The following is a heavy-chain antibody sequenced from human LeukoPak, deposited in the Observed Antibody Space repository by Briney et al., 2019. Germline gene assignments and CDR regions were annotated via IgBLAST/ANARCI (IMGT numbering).Heavy chain of an antibody. CDR2: IIPIFGTA. Sequence: SVKVSCKASGGTFSSYAISWVRQAPGQGLEWMGGIIPIFGTANYAQKFQGRVTITADESTSTAYMELSSLRSEDTAVYYCARNSGIYCGGDCYNNWFDPWGQGTLVTVSS. D-gene: IGHD2-21*02. J-gene: IGHJ5*02. V-gene: IGHV1-69*13. CDR3: ARNSGIYCGGDCYNNWFDP. CDR1: GGTFSSYA.